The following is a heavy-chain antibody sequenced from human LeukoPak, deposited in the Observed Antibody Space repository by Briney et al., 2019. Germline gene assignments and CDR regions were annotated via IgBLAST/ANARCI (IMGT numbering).Heavy chain of an antibody. Sequence: ASVKVSCKASGYTSTSYYIHWVRQAPGQGLEGMGIINPSGGSTSYAQKFQGRVTMTRDTSTSTVNMELSSLRSDDTAVYYCSKKSEGWFDPWGQGTLVTVSS. CDR3: SKKSEGWFDP. CDR2: INPSGGST. V-gene: IGHV1-46*03. CDR1: GYTSTSYY. J-gene: IGHJ5*02.